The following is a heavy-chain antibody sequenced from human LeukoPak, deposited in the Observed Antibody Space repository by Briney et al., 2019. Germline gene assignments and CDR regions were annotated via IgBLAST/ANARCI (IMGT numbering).Heavy chain of an antibody. D-gene: IGHD2-2*02. Sequence: GASVKVPCKASGYTFTGNYIHWVRQAPGQGLEWMGWINPNSGGTNYAQKFQGRVTMTRDTSISTAYMELSRLRSEDTAVYYCASCPQRVVPAAIHYYYYMDVWGKGTTVTVSS. CDR1: GYTFTGNY. CDR3: ASCPQRVVPAAIHYYYYMDV. V-gene: IGHV1-2*02. J-gene: IGHJ6*03. CDR2: INPNSGGT.